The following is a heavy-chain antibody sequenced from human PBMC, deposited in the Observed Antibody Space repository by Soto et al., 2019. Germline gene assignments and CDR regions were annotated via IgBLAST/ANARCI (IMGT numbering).Heavy chain of an antibody. V-gene: IGHV3-49*03. CDR2: IRSKAYGGTT. CDR1: GFTFGDYA. J-gene: IGHJ6*03. Sequence: PGGSLRLSCTASGFTFGDYAMSWFRQAPGKGLEWVGFIRSKAYGGTTEYAASVKGRFTISRDDSKSIAYLQMNSLKTEDTAVYYCHSPSFVVVPAATPFFYRGVWGKGTTVTVSS. D-gene: IGHD2-2*01. CDR3: HSPSFVVVPAATPFFYRGV.